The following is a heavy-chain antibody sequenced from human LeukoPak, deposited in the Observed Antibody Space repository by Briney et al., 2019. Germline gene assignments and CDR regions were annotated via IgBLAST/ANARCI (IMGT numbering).Heavy chain of an antibody. CDR3: AREGTTVTTYRHNWFDP. Sequence: PAGGSLRPSCAASGFTFSSYEMNWVRQAPGKGLEWVSYISSSGSTIYYADSVKGRFTIYRDNAKNSLYLQMNSLRAEDTAVYYCAREGTTVTTYRHNWFDPWGQGTLVTVSS. J-gene: IGHJ5*02. V-gene: IGHV3-48*03. CDR2: ISSSGSTI. D-gene: IGHD4-17*01. CDR1: GFTFSSYE.